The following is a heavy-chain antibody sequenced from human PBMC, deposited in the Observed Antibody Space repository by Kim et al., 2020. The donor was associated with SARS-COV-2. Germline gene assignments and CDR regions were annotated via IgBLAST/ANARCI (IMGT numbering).Heavy chain of an antibody. Sequence: YADSVKGRFTISRHNSKNTLYLQMNSLRAEDTAVYYCARGLRGGWYYFDYWGQGTLVTVSS. D-gene: IGHD6-19*01. CDR3: ARGLRGGWYYFDY. J-gene: IGHJ4*02. V-gene: IGHV3-53*04.